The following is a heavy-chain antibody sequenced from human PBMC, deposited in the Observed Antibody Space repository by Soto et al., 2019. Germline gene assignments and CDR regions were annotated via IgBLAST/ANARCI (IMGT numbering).Heavy chain of an antibody. V-gene: IGHV1-18*01. CDR2: ISAYNGNT. CDR3: ARDRHYDFWSGYCTRWYSSRWNSPHQAMDV. CDR1: GYTFTSYG. D-gene: IGHD3-3*01. J-gene: IGHJ6*02. Sequence: GASVKVSCKASGYTFTSYGISWVRQAPGQGLEWMGWISAYNGNTNYAQKLQGRVTMTTDTSTSTAYMELRSLRSDDTAVYYCARDRHYDFWSGYCTRWYSSRWNSPHQAMDVWGQGTTVTVSS.